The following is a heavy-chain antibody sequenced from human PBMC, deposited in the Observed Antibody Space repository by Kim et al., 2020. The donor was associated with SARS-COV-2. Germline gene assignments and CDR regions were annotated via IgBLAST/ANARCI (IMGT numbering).Heavy chain of an antibody. J-gene: IGHJ6*02. CDR2: ISYDGSNK. V-gene: IGHV3-30*04. CDR1: GFTFSSYA. D-gene: IGHD6-13*01. CDR3: ARSPSSSWYRKYGMDV. Sequence: GGSLRLSCAASGFTFSSYAMHWVRQAPGKGLEWVAVISYDGSNKYYADSVKGRFTISRDNSKNTLYLQMNSLRAEDTAVYYCARSPSSSWYRKYGMDVWGQGTTVTVSS.